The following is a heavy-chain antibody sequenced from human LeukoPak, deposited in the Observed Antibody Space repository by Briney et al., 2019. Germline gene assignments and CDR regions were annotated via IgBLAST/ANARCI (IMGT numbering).Heavy chain of an antibody. J-gene: IGHJ4*02. CDR2: TYYSGST. D-gene: IGHD3-22*01. CDR3: ARGYYREFDY. CDR1: GGSISSYY. V-gene: IGHV4-59*01. Sequence: SETLSLTCTVSGGSISSYYRSWIRQPPGKGLEWIGYTYYSGSTNYNPSLKSRVTISVDTSKNQFSLKLSSVTAADTAVYYCARGYYREFDYWGQGTLVTVSS.